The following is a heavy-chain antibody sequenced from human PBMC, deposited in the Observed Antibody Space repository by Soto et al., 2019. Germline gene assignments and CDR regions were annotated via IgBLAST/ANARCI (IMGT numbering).Heavy chain of an antibody. J-gene: IGHJ4*02. CDR1: GFTFGDYA. CDR3: ARDPLWFGEIGYFDY. V-gene: IGHV3-49*03. CDR2: IRSKAYGGTT. D-gene: IGHD3-10*01. Sequence: PGGSLRLSCTASGFTFGDYAMSWFRQAPGKGLEWVGFIRSKAYGGTTEYAASVKGRFTISRDNAKNSVFLHMSSLRADDTAVYYCARDPLWFGEIGYFDYWGQGALVTVSS.